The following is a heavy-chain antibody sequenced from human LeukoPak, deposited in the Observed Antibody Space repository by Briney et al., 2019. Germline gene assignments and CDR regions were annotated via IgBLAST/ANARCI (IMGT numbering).Heavy chain of an antibody. J-gene: IGHJ2*01. CDR3: ARPTYYYDSSGPPYWYFDL. V-gene: IGHV4-30-4*01. CDR2: IYYSGST. D-gene: IGHD3-22*01. Sequence: SQTLSLTCTVSGGSISSGDYYWSWIRQPPGKGLEWIGYIYYSGSTYYNPSLKSRVTMSVDTSKNQFSLKLSSVTAADTAVYYCARPTYYYDSSGPPYWYFDLWGRGTLVTVSS. CDR1: GGSISSGDYY.